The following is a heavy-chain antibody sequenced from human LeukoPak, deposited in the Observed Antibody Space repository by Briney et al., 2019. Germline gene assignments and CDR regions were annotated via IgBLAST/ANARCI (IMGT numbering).Heavy chain of an antibody. J-gene: IGHJ4*02. D-gene: IGHD4-11*01. CDR1: GGSISSYY. V-gene: IGHV4-59*08. Sequence: KPSETLTLTCTVYGGSISSYYWSWIRQPPGKGLEWIGYIYYSGSTNYNPSLKSRVTISVDTSKNQFSLKLSSVTAADTAVYYCARHRDPTVTLFYYWGQGTLVTVSS. CDR2: IYYSGST. CDR3: ARHRDPTVTLFYY.